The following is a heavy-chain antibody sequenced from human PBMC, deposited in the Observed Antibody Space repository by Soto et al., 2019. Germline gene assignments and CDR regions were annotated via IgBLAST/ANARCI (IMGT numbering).Heavy chain of an antibody. Sequence: QVQLQESGPGLVKPSQTLSLTCTVSGGSISSGDYYWSWIRQPPGKGLEWIGYIYYSGSTYYNPSLKSRVTISVDTSKNQFSLKLSSVTAADTAVYYCARGVGITGTTDWFDPWGQGTLVTVSS. CDR3: ARGVGITGTTDWFDP. CDR1: GGSISSGDYY. CDR2: IYYSGST. D-gene: IGHD1-7*01. J-gene: IGHJ5*02. V-gene: IGHV4-30-4*01.